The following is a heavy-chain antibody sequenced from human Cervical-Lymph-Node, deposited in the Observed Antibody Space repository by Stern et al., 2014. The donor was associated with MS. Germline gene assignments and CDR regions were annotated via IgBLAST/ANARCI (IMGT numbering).Heavy chain of an antibody. CDR3: ARDDDYTRRAIDY. CDR2: ISPYNGNT. Sequence: QVQLGQSGAEVKKPGASVNVSCKTSGYTFTYYAISWIRQAPGQGLECVGWISPYNGNTNFVQKLQGRVAMTTDTSTSTAYMELRSLRSDDTAVYYCARDDDYTRRAIDYWGQGTLVTVSS. D-gene: IGHD4-11*01. CDR1: GYTFTYYA. V-gene: IGHV1-18*01. J-gene: IGHJ4*02.